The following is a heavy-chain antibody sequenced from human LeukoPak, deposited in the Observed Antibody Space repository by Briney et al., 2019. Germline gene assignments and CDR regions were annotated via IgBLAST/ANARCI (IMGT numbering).Heavy chain of an antibody. CDR3: ARDGGIIQLWFHFDY. V-gene: IGHV4-61*02. CDR1: GGSISSGSYY. CDR2: IYTSGST. J-gene: IGHJ4*02. D-gene: IGHD5-18*01. Sequence: SGTLSLTCTVSGGSISSGSYYWSWIRQPAGKGLEWIGRIYTSGSTNYNPSLKSRVTISVDKSKNQFSLKLSSVTAADTAVYYCARDGGIIQLWFHFDYWGQGTLVTVSS.